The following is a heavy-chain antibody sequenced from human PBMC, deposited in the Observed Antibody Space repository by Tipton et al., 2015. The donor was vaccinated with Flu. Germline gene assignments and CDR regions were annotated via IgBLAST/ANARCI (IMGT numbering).Heavy chain of an antibody. J-gene: IGHJ4*01. V-gene: IGHV4-39*07. D-gene: IGHD3-22*01. Sequence: LRLSCTVSGGSISSSSYYWGWIRQPPGKGLEWIGSIYYSGSTYYNPSLKSRVTISVDTSKNQFSLKLSSVTAADTAVYYCARLRANYYDSSGYSDYWGHETLITVSS. CDR2: IYYSGST. CDR3: ARLRANYYDSSGYSDY. CDR1: GGSISSSSYY.